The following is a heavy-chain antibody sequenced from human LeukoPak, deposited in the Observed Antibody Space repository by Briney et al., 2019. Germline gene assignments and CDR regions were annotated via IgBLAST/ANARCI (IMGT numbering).Heavy chain of an antibody. V-gene: IGHV3-15*01. Sequence: GESLTLSCAASGFTFSNAWMSWVRQAPEKGLEWVGRIRSKNDGGTTEYAATVKGRFTISRDDSKNTLYLQMNSLKTEDTAVYYCTFTTNGYYYYYGMDVWGQGTTVTVSS. CDR2: IRSKNDGGTT. J-gene: IGHJ6*02. CDR3: TFTTNGYYYYYGMDV. CDR1: GFTFSNAW. D-gene: IGHD4-17*01.